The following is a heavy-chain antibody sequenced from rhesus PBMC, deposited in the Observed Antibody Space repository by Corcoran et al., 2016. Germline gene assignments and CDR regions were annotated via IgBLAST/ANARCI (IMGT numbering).Heavy chain of an antibody. CDR2: INPYNGNT. V-gene: IGHV1S2*01. Sequence: QVQLVQSGAEVKKPGSSVKVSCKASGYTFTDYYIHWVRQPPRQGLEWMGWINPYNGNTKYAQEFQGHVTITRDTATSTAYMELSILRSEDTAVYYCARGDSNYHYGLDSWGQGVVVTVSS. D-gene: IGHD4-23*01. CDR1: GYTFTDYY. J-gene: IGHJ6*01. CDR3: ARGDSNYHYGLDS.